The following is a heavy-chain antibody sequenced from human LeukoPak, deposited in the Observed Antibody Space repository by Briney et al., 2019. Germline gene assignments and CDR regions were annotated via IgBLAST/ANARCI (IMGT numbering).Heavy chain of an antibody. Sequence: ASVKVSCKASGYSFSSYGISWVRQAPGQGLEWMGWISAYNGNTNYAQKLQGRVTMTRDTSINTAYMELSSLTSEDTAVYYCARDARGAAAADDPLDVWGQGTTVIVSS. CDR2: ISAYNGNT. CDR1: GYSFSSYG. CDR3: ARDARGAAAADDPLDV. D-gene: IGHD6-13*01. J-gene: IGHJ3*01. V-gene: IGHV1-18*01.